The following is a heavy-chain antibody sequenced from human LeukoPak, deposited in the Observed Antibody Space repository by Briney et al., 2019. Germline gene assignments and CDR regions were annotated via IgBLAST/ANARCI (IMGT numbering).Heavy chain of an antibody. CDR1: GYTFTGYY. CDR3: ARGAHSGSYSSWFHP. J-gene: IGHJ5*02. CDR2: IIPMFAPA. D-gene: IGHD3-10*01. V-gene: IGHV1-69*05. Sequence: SVKVSFKSSGYTFTGYYMHWVRQAPGQGLEWMGGIIPMFAPARYAQNFQGRVTITTDESTSTAYMELSSLKSEDTAVYYCARGAHSGSYSSWFHPWGQGTLVTVSS.